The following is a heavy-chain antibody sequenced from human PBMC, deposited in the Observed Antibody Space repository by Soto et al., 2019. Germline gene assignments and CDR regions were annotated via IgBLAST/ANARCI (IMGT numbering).Heavy chain of an antibody. V-gene: IGHV3-30*03. D-gene: IGHD6-19*01. CDR2: IAYDGSNK. J-gene: IGHJ4*02. Sequence: GGSLRHSCAASGLTFSSYGRHWVRQAPGKGLEWVAVIAYDGSNKYYADSVKGRFTISRDNSKNTLYLQMNSLRAEDTAVYYCACGYSSGWYFDYWGQGTLVTVSS. CDR3: ACGYSSGWYFDY. CDR1: GLTFSSYG.